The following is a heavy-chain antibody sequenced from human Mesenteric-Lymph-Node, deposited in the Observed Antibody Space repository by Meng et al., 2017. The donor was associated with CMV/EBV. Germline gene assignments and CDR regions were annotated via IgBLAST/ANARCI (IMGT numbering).Heavy chain of an antibody. CDR1: GCSISSGRHY. CDR3: ARGPHYYGSGSYDY. CDR2: RHHSASS. V-gene: IGHV4-61*06. D-gene: IGHD3-10*01. J-gene: IGHJ4*02. Sequence: SGCSISSGRHYWTWMRQPQGKGLEWIGYRHHSASSNYNTSLKSRLTISVDTSKNQFSLELRSVTAADTAVYYCARGPHYYGSGSYDYWGQGTLVTVSS.